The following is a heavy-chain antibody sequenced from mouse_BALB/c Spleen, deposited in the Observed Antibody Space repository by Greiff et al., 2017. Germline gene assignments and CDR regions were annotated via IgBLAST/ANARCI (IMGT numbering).Heavy chain of an antibody. CDR1: GYTFTSYW. CDR3: ARETTTRTSFAY. D-gene: IGHD1-1*01. J-gene: IGHJ3*01. Sequence: VQLQQSGAELAKPGASVKLSCKASGYTFTSYWMHWVKQRPGQGLEWIGYINPSTGYTEYNQKFKDKATLTADKSSSTAYMQLSSLTSEDSAVYYCARETTTRTSFAYWGQGTLVTVSA. CDR2: INPSTGYT. V-gene: IGHV1-7*01.